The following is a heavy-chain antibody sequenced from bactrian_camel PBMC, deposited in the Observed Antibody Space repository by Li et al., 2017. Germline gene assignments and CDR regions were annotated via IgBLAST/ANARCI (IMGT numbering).Heavy chain of an antibody. V-gene: IGHV3S67*01. CDR2: IDSDGRT. Sequence: VQLVESGGGSVQAGGSLRLSCAASGYTYSSACMGWFRQAPGKEREAVAQIDSDGRTTYVNSVKGRFTISQDSAKDTLQLMNSLKSEDTAMYYCAAVLPGIYDGCPGGVYAYNYWGQGTQVTVS. CDR3: AAVLPGIYDGCPGGVYAYNY. CDR1: GYTYSSAC. D-gene: IGHD3*01. J-gene: IGHJ4*01.